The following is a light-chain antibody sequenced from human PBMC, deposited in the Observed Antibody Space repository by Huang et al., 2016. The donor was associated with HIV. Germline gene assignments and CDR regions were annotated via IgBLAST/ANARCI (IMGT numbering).Light chain of an antibody. CDR1: QTIKNIY. CDR2: GAS. V-gene: IGKV3-20*01. J-gene: IGKJ5*01. CDR3: QQYDSSQGIS. Sequence: EIVLMQSPDTLSLSPGERATVSCRVSQTIKNIYLAWYQQKPGQGPRLLIYGASSRATDIPDRFSGSGSGTDFTLTINRLEPEDFAVYYCQQYDSSQGISFGQGTRLEMK.